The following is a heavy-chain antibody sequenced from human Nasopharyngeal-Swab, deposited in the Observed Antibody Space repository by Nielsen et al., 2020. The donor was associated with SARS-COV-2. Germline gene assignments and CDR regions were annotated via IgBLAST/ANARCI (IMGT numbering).Heavy chain of an antibody. CDR3: AKLRLDLCWSPFDY. Sequence: GESLKISCAASGFSFSNYAMSWVRQAPGEGLEWVSGISGSGDSTYYADSVKGRFTISSDNSKNTLFLLLNSLGADDAALYYYAKLRLDLCWSPFDYWGPGTLVAVSS. V-gene: IGHV3-23*01. CDR2: ISGSGDST. CDR1: GFSFSNYA. D-gene: IGHD2-21*01. J-gene: IGHJ4*02.